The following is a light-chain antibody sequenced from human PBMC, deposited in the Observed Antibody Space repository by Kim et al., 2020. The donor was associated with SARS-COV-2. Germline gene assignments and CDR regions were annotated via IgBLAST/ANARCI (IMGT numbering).Light chain of an antibody. Sequence: LSPGDRATLSCRASQSVSSSYLAWYQQKPGQAPRLLIYGASSRATGIPDRFSGSGSGTDFTLTISRLEPEDFAVYYCQQYGGSFTFGPGTKVDIK. CDR1: QSVSSSY. J-gene: IGKJ3*01. V-gene: IGKV3-20*01. CDR2: GAS. CDR3: QQYGGSFT.